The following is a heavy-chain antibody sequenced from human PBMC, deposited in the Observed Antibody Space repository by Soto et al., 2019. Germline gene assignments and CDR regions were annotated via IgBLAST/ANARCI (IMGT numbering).Heavy chain of an antibody. CDR3: AKWADYYDSSGYYC. CDR2: VSASGGNS. D-gene: IGHD3-22*01. Sequence: PGGSLRLSCAASGFTFSLYGMSWVRQAPGKGLEWVSTVSASGGNSFYADSVKGRFTISRDNSKSTLYLQMNSLRAEDTAVYYCAKWADYYDSSGYYCWGQGTLVTVSS. CDR1: GFTFSLYG. V-gene: IGHV3-23*01. J-gene: IGHJ4*02.